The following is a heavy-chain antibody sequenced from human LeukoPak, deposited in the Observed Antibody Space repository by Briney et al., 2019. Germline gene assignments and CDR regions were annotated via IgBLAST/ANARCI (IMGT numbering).Heavy chain of an antibody. CDR1: GGSFSGYY. D-gene: IGHD3-10*01. CDR2: INHSGST. J-gene: IGHJ4*02. V-gene: IGHV4-34*01. CDR3: ARLPDYYSRHGAPG. Sequence: SETLSLTCAVYGGSFSGYYWSWIRQPPGKGLEWIGEINHSGSTNYNPSLKSRVTMSVDTSKNQFSLKLSSVTAADTAVYYCARLPDYYSRHGAPGWGQGTLVTVSS.